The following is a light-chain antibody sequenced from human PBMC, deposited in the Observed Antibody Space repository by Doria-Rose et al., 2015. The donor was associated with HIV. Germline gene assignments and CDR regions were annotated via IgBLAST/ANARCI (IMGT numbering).Light chain of an antibody. CDR2: AAS. Sequence: DIQVTQSPSSLSASVGDRVTITCRASQSTGSFLNWYQQKPGKAPKLLIYAASSLQHAVTSRFSGSGSGTAFTLAISSLQPEDFATYFCQQSYSTPLTFGGGTKVEIK. CDR3: QQSYSTPLT. CDR1: QSTGSF. J-gene: IGKJ4*01. V-gene: IGKV1-39*01.